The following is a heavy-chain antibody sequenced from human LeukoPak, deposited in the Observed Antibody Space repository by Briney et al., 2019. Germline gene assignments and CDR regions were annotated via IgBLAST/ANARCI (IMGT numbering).Heavy chain of an antibody. J-gene: IGHJ4*02. Sequence: GGSLRLSCAASGFTLRSYDMHWVRQVIGKGLEWVSAIGISDDTYYQGSVKGRFTISRENAKNSLYLQMNSLTAGDTAVYYCARGGIQVSGIDEIDYWGQGTLVTVSS. CDR3: ARGGIQVSGIDEIDY. V-gene: IGHV3-13*01. D-gene: IGHD6-19*01. CDR2: IGISDDT. CDR1: GFTLRSYD.